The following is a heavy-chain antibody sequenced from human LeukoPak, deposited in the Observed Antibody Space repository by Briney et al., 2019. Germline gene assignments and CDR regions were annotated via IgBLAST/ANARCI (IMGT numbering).Heavy chain of an antibody. CDR2: ISGSGGST. CDR1: GFSFSSYG. CDR3: AKRGYSYGFLVYYFDY. J-gene: IGHJ4*02. V-gene: IGHV3-23*01. Sequence: PGGSLRLSCAASGFSFSSYGMSWVRQAPGKGLEWVSAISGSGGSTYYADSVKGRFTISRDNSKNTLYLQMNSLRAEDTAVYYCAKRGYSYGFLVYYFDYWGQGTLVTVSS. D-gene: IGHD5-18*01.